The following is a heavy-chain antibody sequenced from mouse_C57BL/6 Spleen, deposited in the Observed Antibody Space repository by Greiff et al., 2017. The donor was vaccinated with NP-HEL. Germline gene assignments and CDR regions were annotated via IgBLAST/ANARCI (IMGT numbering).Heavy chain of an antibody. CDR3: ARSGLGLRPGAWFAY. CDR1: GYTFTSYW. Sequence: QVQLQQPGTQLVKPGASVKLSCKASGYTFTSYWMHWVKQRPGQGLEWIGNINPSNGGTNYNEKFKSKATLTVDKSSSTAYMQLSSLTSEDSAVYYCARSGLGLRPGAWFAYWGQGTLVTVSA. D-gene: IGHD2-4*01. CDR2: INPSNGGT. V-gene: IGHV1-53*01. J-gene: IGHJ3*01.